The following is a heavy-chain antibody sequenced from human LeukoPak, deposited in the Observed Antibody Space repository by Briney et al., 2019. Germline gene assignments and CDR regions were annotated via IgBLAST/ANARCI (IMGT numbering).Heavy chain of an antibody. CDR3: ARAPGPGRDYYGMDV. V-gene: IGHV1-69*13. Sequence: GASVKVSCKASGGTFSSYAISWVRQAPGQGLEWVGGIIPIFGTANYAQKFQGRVTITADESTSTAYMELSSLRSEDTAVYYRARAPGPGRDYYGMDVWGQGTTVTVSS. J-gene: IGHJ6*02. D-gene: IGHD3-10*01. CDR1: GGTFSSYA. CDR2: IIPIFGTA.